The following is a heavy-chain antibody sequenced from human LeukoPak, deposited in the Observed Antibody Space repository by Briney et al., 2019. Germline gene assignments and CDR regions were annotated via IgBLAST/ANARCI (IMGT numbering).Heavy chain of an antibody. CDR3: AKTPSSSWYPRNHFDY. V-gene: IGHV3-23*01. CDR1: GFTFSDYY. Sequence: GGSLGPSCAASGFTFSDYYMSWVRQAPGKGLEWVSAISGSGGSTYYADSVKGRFTISRDNSKNTLYLQMNSLRAEDTAVYYCAKTPSSSWYPRNHFDYWGQGTLVTVSS. CDR2: ISGSGGST. J-gene: IGHJ4*02. D-gene: IGHD6-13*01.